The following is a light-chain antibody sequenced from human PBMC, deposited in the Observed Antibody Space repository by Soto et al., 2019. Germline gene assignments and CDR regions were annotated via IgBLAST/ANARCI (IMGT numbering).Light chain of an antibody. CDR3: QQFNNWTRA. CDR1: QSVTKKN. Sequence: EILLTQSPGTLSWSPGERATLSCGASQSVTKKNLTWYQQNPGQAPRLLIYGASIRATGIPDRFSGSGSGTEFTLTISSLQSEDFAVYYCQQFNNWTRAFGQGTKVDIK. V-gene: IGKV3D-15*01. J-gene: IGKJ1*01. CDR2: GAS.